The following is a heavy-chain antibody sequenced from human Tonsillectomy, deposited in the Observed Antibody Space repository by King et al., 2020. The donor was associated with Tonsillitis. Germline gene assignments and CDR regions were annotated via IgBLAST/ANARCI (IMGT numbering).Heavy chain of an antibody. CDR2: FIPLFPRT. V-gene: IGHV1-69*06. CDR1: GGSFSNYA. J-gene: IGHJ3*01. CDR3: ASTMAIYYIGMGTYRYDAFDV. Sequence: VQLVESGAEMKKPGSSVKVSCRAFGGSFSNYAIIWVRQAPGQGLEWVGGFIPLFPRTDVAQKFQGRITVSADKPARAAYMEVTRLRAEDPAVYYCASTMAIYYIGMGTYRYDAFDVWGQGTPVTVSS. D-gene: IGHD3-16*02.